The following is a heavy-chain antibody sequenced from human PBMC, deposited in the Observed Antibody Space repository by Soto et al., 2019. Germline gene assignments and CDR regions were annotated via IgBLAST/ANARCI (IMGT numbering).Heavy chain of an antibody. CDR1: GGSISSRGYY. CDR2: IYYSGST. Sequence: QLQLQESGPGLVKPSETLSLTCTVSGGSISSRGYYWGWIRQPPGKGLEWIGTIYYSGSTYYNPSFKSRVPLSVDTSKTQFSLTLSSVTAADTAVYYRATSNWFDPWGQGTLVTVSS. V-gene: IGHV4-39*01. CDR3: ATSNWFDP. J-gene: IGHJ5*02.